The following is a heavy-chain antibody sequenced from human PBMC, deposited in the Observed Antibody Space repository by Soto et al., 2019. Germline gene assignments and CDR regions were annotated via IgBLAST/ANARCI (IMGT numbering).Heavy chain of an antibody. V-gene: IGHV4-39*01. Sequence: QLQLQESGPGLVKPSETLSLTCTVSGGSISSRGYYWGWIRQPPGTGLEWIGTIYYSGSTYYNPSLKRRVPMSVDTSKNPFSLKLSSVTAADTAGYYCATSNWFDPWGQGTLVTVSS. J-gene: IGHJ5*02. CDR1: GGSISSRGYY. CDR2: IYYSGST. CDR3: ATSNWFDP.